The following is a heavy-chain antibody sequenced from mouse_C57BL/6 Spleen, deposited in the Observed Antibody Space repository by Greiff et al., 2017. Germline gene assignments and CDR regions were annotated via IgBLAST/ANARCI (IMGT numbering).Heavy chain of an antibody. CDR3: ARPLRDYAMDY. CDR1: GYTFTSYW. CDR2: IYPGSGST. V-gene: IGHV1-55*01. D-gene: IGHD3-1*01. J-gene: IGHJ4*01. Sequence: QVQLQQPGAELVKPGASVKMSCKASGYTFTSYWITWVKQRPGQGLEWIGDIYPGSGSTNYTEKFKSKATLTVDTSSSTAYMQLSSLTSEDSAVYYCARPLRDYAMDYWGQGTSVTVSS.